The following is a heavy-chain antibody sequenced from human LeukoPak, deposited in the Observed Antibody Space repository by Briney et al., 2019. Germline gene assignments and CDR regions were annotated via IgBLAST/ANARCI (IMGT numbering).Heavy chain of an antibody. CDR1: GFTFSSYS. V-gene: IGHV3-21*01. J-gene: IGHJ2*01. Sequence: GGSLRLSCAASGFTFSSYSMNWVRQAPGKGLEWVSSISSSSSYIYHADSVKGRFTISRDNAKNSLYLQMNSLRAEDTAVYYCARDLYGDSHWGRGTLVTVSS. D-gene: IGHD4-17*01. CDR2: ISSSSSYI. CDR3: ARDLYGDSH.